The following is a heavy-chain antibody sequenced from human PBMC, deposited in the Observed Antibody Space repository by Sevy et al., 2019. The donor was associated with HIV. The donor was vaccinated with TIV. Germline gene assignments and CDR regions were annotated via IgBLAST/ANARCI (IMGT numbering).Heavy chain of an antibody. CDR1: GFTFDDYA. V-gene: IGHV3-9*01. J-gene: IGHJ4*02. CDR3: AKDRSYGGNSFDL. Sequence: GGSLRLSCAASGFTFDDYAMHWVRQAPGKGLEWVSGISWNSGSIGYADSVKGRFTISRDNAKNSLYLQMNSLRAEDTALYYCAKDRSYGGNSFDLCGQGTLVTVSS. CDR2: ISWNSGSI. D-gene: IGHD4-17*01.